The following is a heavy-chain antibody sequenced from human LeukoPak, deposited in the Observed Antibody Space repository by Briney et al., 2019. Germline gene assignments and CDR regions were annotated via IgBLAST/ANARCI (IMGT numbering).Heavy chain of an antibody. CDR3: ARGMVIADYFDY. D-gene: IGHD2-15*01. J-gene: IGHJ4*02. V-gene: IGHV3-48*04. Sequence: PGGSLRLSCAASGFTFSYYNMNWVRLAPGKGLEWLAYISSSSSTIYYADSVKGRFTISRDNAKNSLYLQMNSLRAEDTAVFYCARGMVIADYFDYWGQGALVTVSS. CDR1: GFTFSYYN. CDR2: ISSSSSTI.